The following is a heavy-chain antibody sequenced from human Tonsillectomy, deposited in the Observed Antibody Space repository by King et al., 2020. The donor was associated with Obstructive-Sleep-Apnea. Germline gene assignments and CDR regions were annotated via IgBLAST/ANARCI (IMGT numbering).Heavy chain of an antibody. D-gene: IGHD3-22*01. CDR2: IYYSGST. J-gene: IGHJ4*02. Sequence: HVQLQESGPGLVKPSQTLSLICTVSGGSISSGDCYWSWIRQPPGKGLEWIGYIYYSGSTYYNPSLKSRVTISIDTSKNQFSLKLSSVTAADTAVYFCARAVKTYYYDSSGLDYWGQGTLVTVSS. CDR1: GGSISSGDCY. V-gene: IGHV4-30-4*01. CDR3: ARAVKTYYYDSSGLDY.